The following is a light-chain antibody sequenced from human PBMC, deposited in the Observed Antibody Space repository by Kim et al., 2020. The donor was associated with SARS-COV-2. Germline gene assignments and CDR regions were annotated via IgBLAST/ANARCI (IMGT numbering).Light chain of an antibody. Sequence: QSALTQPASVSGSPGQSITISCTGASTDVGGYNYVSWYQQHPGKVPTLLIYDVRHRPSGVSNRFSGSKSGNTASLTISGLQVEDEADYYCSSYTSSSTGVFGGGAQLSVL. V-gene: IGLV2-14*01. J-gene: IGLJ3*02. CDR2: DVR. CDR1: STDVGGYNY. CDR3: SSYTSSSTGV.